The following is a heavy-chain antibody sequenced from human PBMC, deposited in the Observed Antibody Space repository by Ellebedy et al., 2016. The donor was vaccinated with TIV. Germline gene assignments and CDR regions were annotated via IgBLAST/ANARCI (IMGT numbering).Heavy chain of an antibody. CDR1: GGSFGDYH. CDR2: VDHSGVT. D-gene: IGHD2-21*01. CDR3: ARAGGFSDFVVLDVAPRWFDP. Sequence: MPSETLSLTCTVSGGSFGDYHWSLFRQSPGTGLEWIGAVDHSGVTTYNPSLTIRVNMSVDTSSSVFSLRLKSVTAADQAVYYCARAGGFSDFVVLDVAPRWFDPWGQGILVTVFS. J-gene: IGHJ5*02. V-gene: IGHV4-34*01.